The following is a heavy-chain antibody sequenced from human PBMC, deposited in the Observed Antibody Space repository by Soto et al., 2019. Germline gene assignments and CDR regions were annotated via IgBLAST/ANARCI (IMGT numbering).Heavy chain of an antibody. Sequence: EVQLVESGGGLVKPGDSLRLSCAVSGLKFSDAWMNWVRQAPGKGLEWVGRIKSKGGDETKDYAAPVKGRFAISRDDSRDTLYLQMNSLKIEDTAVYYCAWENSGRFRTDHWGQGTLVTVS. D-gene: IGHD1-26*01. CDR3: AWENSGRFRTDH. CDR2: IKSKGGDETK. J-gene: IGHJ4*02. CDR1: GLKFSDAW. V-gene: IGHV3-15*07.